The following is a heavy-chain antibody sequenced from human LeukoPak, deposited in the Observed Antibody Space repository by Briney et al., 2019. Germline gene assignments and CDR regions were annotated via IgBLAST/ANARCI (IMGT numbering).Heavy chain of an antibody. V-gene: IGHV4-34*01. CDR3: ARQYCSSTSCYAPPRFDP. Sequence: PSETLSLTCAVYGGSFSGYYWSWIRQPPGKGLEWIGEIHHSGSTNYNPSLKSRVTISVDTSKNQFSLKLSSVTAADTAVYYCARQYCSSTSCYAPPRFDPWGQGTLVTVSS. CDR2: IHHSGST. J-gene: IGHJ5*02. CDR1: GGSFSGYY. D-gene: IGHD2-2*01.